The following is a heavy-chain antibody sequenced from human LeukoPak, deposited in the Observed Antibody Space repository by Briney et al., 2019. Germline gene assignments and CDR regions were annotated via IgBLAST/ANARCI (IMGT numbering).Heavy chain of an antibody. CDR2: IWHDGSDT. J-gene: IGHJ4*02. V-gene: IGHV3-33*08. CDR3: VKGHCLPRTPPFNY. D-gene: IGHD2-15*01. CDR1: GFTFTNYD. Sequence: GGSLRLSCAASGFTFTNYDMSWVRQAPGKGLEWVAVIWHDGSDTYYADSVKGRCTISRDNSRNSLYLQMNSLRAEDTSVYYCVKGHCLPRTPPFNYWGQGILVTVSS.